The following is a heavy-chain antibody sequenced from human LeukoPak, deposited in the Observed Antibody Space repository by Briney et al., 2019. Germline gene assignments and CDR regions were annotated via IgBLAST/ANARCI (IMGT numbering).Heavy chain of an antibody. J-gene: IGHJ4*02. V-gene: IGHV4-39*01. CDR2: IYYSGST. CDR3: ARRQPTYYYDTPTED. D-gene: IGHD3-22*01. CDR1: GGSISSSSYY. Sequence: PSETLSLTCTVSGGSISSSSYYWGWIRQPPGKGLEWIGSIYYSGSTYYNPSLKSRVTISVDTSKNQFSLKLSSVTAADTAVYYCARRQPTYYYDTPTEDWGQGTLVTVSS.